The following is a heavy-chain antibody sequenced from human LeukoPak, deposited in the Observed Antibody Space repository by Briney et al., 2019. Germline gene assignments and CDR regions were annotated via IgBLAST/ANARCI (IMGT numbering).Heavy chain of an antibody. CDR2: INHSGST. Sequence: SETLSLTCAVYGGSFSGYYWSWVRQPPGKGLEWIGEINHSGSTNYNPSLTSRVTISVDTSKNQFSLKLSSVTAADTAVYYCARGGGLADLDYWGQGTLVTVSS. CDR3: ARGGGLADLDY. V-gene: IGHV4-34*01. CDR1: GGSFSGYY. J-gene: IGHJ4*02. D-gene: IGHD3-3*01.